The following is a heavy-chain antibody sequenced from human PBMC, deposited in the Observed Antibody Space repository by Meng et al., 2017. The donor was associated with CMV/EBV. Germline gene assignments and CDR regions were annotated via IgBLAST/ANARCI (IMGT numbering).Heavy chain of an antibody. V-gene: IGHV1-69*01. CDR1: GARFSRYE. CDR2: IWHILGTA. D-gene: IGHD3-22*01. J-gene: IGHJ2*01. Sequence: QVLEVRCGSGEEKNGSGEKVSFNSAGARFSRYEIRWLRVAHGPGLEWMGGIWHILGTANYSQKFQGRGTITADESTSTGNMELSSLRSEYTALYYCARVYYDSSGFNFDLWGRGTLVTVSS. CDR3: ARVYYDSSGFNFDL.